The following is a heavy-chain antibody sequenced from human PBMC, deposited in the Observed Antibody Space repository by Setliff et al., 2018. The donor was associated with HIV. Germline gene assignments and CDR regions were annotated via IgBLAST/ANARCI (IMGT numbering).Heavy chain of an antibody. CDR1: GDSVSSASYY. CDR3: ARAADSYDTTNYHFTYYYYMDV. Sequence: SETLSLTCTVSGDSVSSASYYWSWIRQPPGKGLEWIGYIYYSGTTKYSPSLKSRVTISVDTSKNQFSLKLSSVTAADTAVYYCARAADSYDTTNYHFTYYYYMDVWGKGTTVTVSS. CDR2: IYYSGTT. V-gene: IGHV4-61*01. D-gene: IGHD3-22*01. J-gene: IGHJ6*03.